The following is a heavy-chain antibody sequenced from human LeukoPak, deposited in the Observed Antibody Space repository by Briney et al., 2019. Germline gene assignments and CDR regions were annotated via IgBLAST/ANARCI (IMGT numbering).Heavy chain of an antibody. J-gene: IGHJ5*02. V-gene: IGHV3-73*01. D-gene: IGHD4-17*01. Sequence: PGGSLRLSCAASGFTFSGSAMHWVCQASGKGLEWVGRIKNKANNYATAYAASVKGRFTISRDDSKNTAYLQMNSLKIEDTAVYYCTRLDDYESWGQGTLVTVSS. CDR3: TRLDDYES. CDR1: GFTFSGSA. CDR2: IKNKANNYAT.